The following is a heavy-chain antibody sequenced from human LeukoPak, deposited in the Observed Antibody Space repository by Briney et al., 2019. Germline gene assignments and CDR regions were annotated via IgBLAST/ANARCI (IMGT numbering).Heavy chain of an antibody. CDR1: GFTFRDFG. CDR3: TRDPSPLYYYDSSGSYYDN. D-gene: IGHD3-22*01. V-gene: IGHV3-49*03. J-gene: IGHJ4*02. Sequence: GGSLRLSCTASGFTFRDFGMNWLSQAPGKGLEWVGFIRSLSYGGTTEYAASVKGRFTISRDDSKSIAHLQMNSLKTEDTAVYYCTRDPSPLYYYDSSGSYYDNWGQGTLVTVSS. CDR2: IRSLSYGGTT.